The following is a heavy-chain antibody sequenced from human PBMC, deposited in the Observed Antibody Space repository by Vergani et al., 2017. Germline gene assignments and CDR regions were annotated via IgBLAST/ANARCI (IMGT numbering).Heavy chain of an antibody. V-gene: IGHV3-30-3*01. D-gene: IGHD2-2*02. CDR3: ARDLSVGSYCSSTSCYTGFDY. CDR2: IAYDGSNK. J-gene: IGHJ4*02. Sequence: QVQLVESGGGVVQPGRSLRLSCAASGFTFSSYAMHWVRQAPGKGLEWVAVIAYDGSNKYYADSVKGRFTISRDNSKNTLYLQMNSLRAEDTAVYYGARDLSVGSYCSSTSCYTGFDYWGQGTLVTVSS. CDR1: GFTFSSYA.